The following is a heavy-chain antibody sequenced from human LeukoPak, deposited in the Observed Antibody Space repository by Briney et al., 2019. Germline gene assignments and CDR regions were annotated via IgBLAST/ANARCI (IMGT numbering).Heavy chain of an antibody. Sequence: GGSLRLSCAASGFTFSSYSMNWVRQAPGKGLEWVSYISSSSSTIYYADSVKGRFTISRDNSKNTLYLQMNSLRAEDTAVYYCAKDALDIVVVPAAMGGGNWFDPWGQGTLVTVSS. CDR2: ISSSSSTI. J-gene: IGHJ5*02. CDR1: GFTFSSYS. V-gene: IGHV3-48*01. CDR3: AKDALDIVVVPAAMGGGNWFDP. D-gene: IGHD2-2*01.